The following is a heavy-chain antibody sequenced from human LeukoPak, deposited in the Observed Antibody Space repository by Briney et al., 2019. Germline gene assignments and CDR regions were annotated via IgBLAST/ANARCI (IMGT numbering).Heavy chain of an antibody. CDR1: GFMFSKAW. V-gene: IGHV3-11*01. J-gene: IGHJ4*02. CDR3: AKDARAAAGYYFDY. D-gene: IGHD6-13*01. Sequence: GGSLRLSCVASGFMFSKAWMSWVRQAPGKGLEWVSYISSSGSTIYYADSVKGRFTISRDNAKNSLYLQMNSLRAEDTAVYYCAKDARAAAGYYFDYWGQGTLVTVSS. CDR2: ISSSGSTI.